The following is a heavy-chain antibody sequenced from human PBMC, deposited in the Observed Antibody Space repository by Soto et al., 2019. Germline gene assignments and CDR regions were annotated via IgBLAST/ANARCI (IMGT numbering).Heavy chain of an antibody. Sequence: QVQLVQSGAEVKKPGSSVKVSCKASGGTFSSYAISWVRQAPGQGLEWMGGIIPIFGTANYAQKFQGRVTITADKPTSTAYMELSSLRSEDTAVYYCARDRGSSGYYYTSLGMDVWGQGTTVTVSS. CDR2: IIPIFGTA. CDR1: GGTFSSYA. CDR3: ARDRGSSGYYYTSLGMDV. V-gene: IGHV1-69*06. J-gene: IGHJ6*02. D-gene: IGHD3-22*01.